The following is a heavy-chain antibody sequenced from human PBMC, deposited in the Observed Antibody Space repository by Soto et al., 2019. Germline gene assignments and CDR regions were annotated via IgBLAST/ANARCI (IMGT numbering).Heavy chain of an antibody. V-gene: IGHV3-13*01. CDR1: GFTFSSYD. CDR2: IGTAGDT. D-gene: IGHD3-10*01. J-gene: IGHJ4*02. CDR3: ARGGHRITMVRGVSEGDFDY. Sequence: EVQLVESGGGVVQPGGSLRLSCAASGFTFSSYDMHWVRQATGKGLEWVSAIGTAGDTYYPGSVKGRFTISRENAKNSLYLQMNSLRAGDTAVYYCARGGHRITMVRGVSEGDFDYWGQGTLVTVSS.